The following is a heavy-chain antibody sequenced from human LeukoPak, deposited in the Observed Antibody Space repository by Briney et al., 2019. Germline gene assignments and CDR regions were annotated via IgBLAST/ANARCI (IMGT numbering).Heavy chain of an antibody. CDR1: GFTFSSYW. J-gene: IGHJ6*03. D-gene: IGHD3-16*01. CDR3: ASWVYYYYMDV. V-gene: IGHV3-74*01. Sequence: GGSLRLSCAASGFTFSSYWMHWVRQAPGKGLVWVSRINSDGSSTSYADSVKGRFTISRDNAKNTLYLQMNSLRAEDTAVHYCASWVYYYYMDVWGKGTTVTVSS. CDR2: INSDGSST.